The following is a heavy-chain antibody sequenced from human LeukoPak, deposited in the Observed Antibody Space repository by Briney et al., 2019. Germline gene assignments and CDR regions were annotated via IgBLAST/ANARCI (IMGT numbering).Heavy chain of an antibody. J-gene: IGHJ4*02. V-gene: IGHV4-59*01. CDR3: ARSPDGYILNS. D-gene: IGHD5-24*01. CDR1: GGSISIYD. CDR2: IYYSGST. Sequence: SETLSLTCSVSGGSISIYDWSWIRQPPGKGLEWIGHIYYSGSTNYNPSLKSRVTILVDTSKNQFSLKLNSVTAADTAVYYCARSPDGYILNSWGQGTLVTVSS.